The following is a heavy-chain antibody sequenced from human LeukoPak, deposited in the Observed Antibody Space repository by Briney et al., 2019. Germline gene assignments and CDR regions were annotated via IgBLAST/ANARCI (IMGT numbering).Heavy chain of an antibody. CDR2: IYPDDSDT. Sequence: GESLKISCKGSGYSFTNYWIGWVRQLPGKGLQLMGIIYPDDSDTRYSPSFQGQVTISADKSISTAYLQWSSLKASDTAMYYCARRGGYSYGFSAFDIWGQGTMVTVPS. CDR3: ARRGGYSYGFSAFDI. CDR1: GYSFTNYW. D-gene: IGHD5-18*01. J-gene: IGHJ3*02. V-gene: IGHV5-51*01.